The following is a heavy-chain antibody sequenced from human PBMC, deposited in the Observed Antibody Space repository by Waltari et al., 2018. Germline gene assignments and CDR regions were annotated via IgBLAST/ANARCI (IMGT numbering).Heavy chain of an antibody. Sequence: QVQLQESGPGLVKPSETLSLTCAVSGYSISSGYYWGWLRHPPGKGLEWIGSIYHSGSTYYNPSLKSRVTISVDTSKNQFSLKLSSVTAADTAVYYCARDGSPGIAAAGKVYDYWGQGTLVTVSS. D-gene: IGHD6-13*01. CDR2: IYHSGST. CDR1: GYSISSGYY. CDR3: ARDGSPGIAAAGKVYDY. J-gene: IGHJ4*02. V-gene: IGHV4-38-2*02.